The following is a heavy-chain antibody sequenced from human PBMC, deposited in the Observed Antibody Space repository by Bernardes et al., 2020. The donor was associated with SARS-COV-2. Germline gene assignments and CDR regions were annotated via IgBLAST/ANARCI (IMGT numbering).Heavy chain of an antibody. CDR2: ISFDGSNI. CDR1: GFRFSSNG. CDR3: ASGGFNWNYAFFDY. Sequence: GGSLRLSCAASGFRFSSNGMHWVRQAPGQGLAWVALISFDGSNIHYADSVKVRFTISRDNSKNTLNLQMNSLRVEDSAVYYCASGGFNWNYAFFDYWGQGTLVTVSS. D-gene: IGHD1-7*01. V-gene: IGHV3-30*03. J-gene: IGHJ4*02.